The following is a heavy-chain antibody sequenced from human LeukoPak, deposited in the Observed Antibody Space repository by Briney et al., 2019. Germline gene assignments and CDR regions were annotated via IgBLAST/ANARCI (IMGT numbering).Heavy chain of an antibody. D-gene: IGHD3-16*01. CDR1: GFTFSSYG. V-gene: IGHV3-33*01. Sequence: GGSLRLSCAASGFTFSSYGMHWVRQAPGKGLEWVAVIWYDGSNKYYADSVKGRFTISRDNSKNTLYLQMNSLRAEDTAVYYCARDKQMRGHYFDYWGQGTLVTVSS. CDR2: IWYDGSNK. J-gene: IGHJ4*02. CDR3: ARDKQMRGHYFDY.